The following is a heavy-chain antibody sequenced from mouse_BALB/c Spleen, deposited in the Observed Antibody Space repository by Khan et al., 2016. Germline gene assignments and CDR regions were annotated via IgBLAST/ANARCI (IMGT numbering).Heavy chain of an antibody. D-gene: IGHD1-2*01. CDR1: CYSITSDYA. V-gene: IGHV3-2*02. Sequence: EVQLQESGPGLVKPSQSLSLTCTVTCYSITSDYAWNWIRQFPGNKLEWMGYISYSGSTSYNPSLKSRISITRDTSKNQFFLQLNSVTTEDTATYNCARWRNYYGSYAMDYWGQGTSVTVAS. J-gene: IGHJ4*01. CDR2: ISYSGST. CDR3: ARWRNYYGSYAMDY.